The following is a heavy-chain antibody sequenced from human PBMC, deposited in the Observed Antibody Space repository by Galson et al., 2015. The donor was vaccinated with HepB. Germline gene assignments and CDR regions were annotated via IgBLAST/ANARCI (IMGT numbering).Heavy chain of an antibody. D-gene: IGHD6-13*01. CDR1: GFNFRSYS. CDR3: ARDRGYSSKCYYGIDV. Sequence: SLRLSCAASGFNFRSYSMNWVRQAPGKGLEWVSYISTSSSMINYADSVKGRFTSSRDNAKKSLDLQMNSLRDEDTAVYYCARDRGYSSKCYYGIDVWRQGTTVTVS. CDR2: ISTSSSMI. V-gene: IGHV3-48*02. J-gene: IGHJ6*02.